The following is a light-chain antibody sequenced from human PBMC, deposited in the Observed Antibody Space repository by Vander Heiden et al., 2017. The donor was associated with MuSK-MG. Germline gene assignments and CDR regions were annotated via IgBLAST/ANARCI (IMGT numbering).Light chain of an antibody. J-gene: IGKJ4*01. CDR1: QSVYSDY. Sequence: EIVLTQSPGTLSLSPGERATLSCRTSQSVYSDYLTWYQQKPGQAPRLLIYGASSRATGIPDRFSGSGSGTDFTLTISGLEPEDFAVYYCQQDGSSPLTFGGGTKVEIK. CDR2: GAS. V-gene: IGKV3-20*01. CDR3: QQDGSSPLT.